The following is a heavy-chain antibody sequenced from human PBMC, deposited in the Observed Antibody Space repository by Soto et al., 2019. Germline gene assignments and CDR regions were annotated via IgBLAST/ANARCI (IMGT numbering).Heavy chain of an antibody. D-gene: IGHD3-3*01. J-gene: IGHJ6*03. Sequence: PSETLSLTCAVYGGCFSGYYWSWIRQPPGKRLEWIGEINHSGSTNYNPSLKSRVTISVDTSKNQFSLKLSSVTAADTAVYYCARARYDFWSGYYTRPPGIGSYYYMDVWGKGTTVTVSS. CDR3: ARARYDFWSGYYTRPPGIGSYYYMDV. V-gene: IGHV4-34*01. CDR1: GGCFSGYY. CDR2: INHSGST.